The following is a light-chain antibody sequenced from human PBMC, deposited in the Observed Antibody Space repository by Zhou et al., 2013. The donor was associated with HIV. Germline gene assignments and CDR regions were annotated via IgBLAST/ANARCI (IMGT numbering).Light chain of an antibody. Sequence: EFVLTQSPGTLSLSPGERATLSCRTSQSVTSNFLAWYQQKPGQAPRLLIYGASSRATGIPDRFSGSGSGTDFTLTISRLEPEDFAVYFCQQYGSSPFTFGQGTKAGRSN. CDR1: QSVTSNF. V-gene: IGKV3-20*01. CDR2: GAS. CDR3: QQYGSSPFT. J-gene: IGKJ2*01.